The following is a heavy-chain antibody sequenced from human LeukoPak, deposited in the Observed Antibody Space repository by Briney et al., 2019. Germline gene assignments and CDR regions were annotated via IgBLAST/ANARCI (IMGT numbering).Heavy chain of an antibody. CDR3: ARVVRGYYYGMDV. J-gene: IGHJ6*02. D-gene: IGHD3-10*01. CDR2: INPNSGGT. Sequence: GASVKVSCKASGYTLTGYYMHWVRQAPGQGLEWMGWINPNSGGTNYAQKFQGWVTMTRDTSISTAYMELSRLRFDDTAVYYCARVVRGYYYGMDVWGQGTTVTVSS. CDR1: GYTLTGYY. V-gene: IGHV1-2*04.